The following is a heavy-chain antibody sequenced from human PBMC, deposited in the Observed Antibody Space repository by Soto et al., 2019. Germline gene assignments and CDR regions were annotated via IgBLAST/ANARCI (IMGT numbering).Heavy chain of an antibody. CDR1: GCSVSGYY. J-gene: IGHJ4*02. Sequence: SETLSLTCTVSGCSVSGYYWGWIRQPPGRGLEYIGHIHYSGSTNYNPSLKSRVTMSVDASRNQFSLKLNSVTAADTAVYFCARHYNSGSYPLDCWGQGTLVTVSS. CDR3: ARHYNSGSYPLDC. V-gene: IGHV4-59*08. CDR2: IHYSGST. D-gene: IGHD3-10*01.